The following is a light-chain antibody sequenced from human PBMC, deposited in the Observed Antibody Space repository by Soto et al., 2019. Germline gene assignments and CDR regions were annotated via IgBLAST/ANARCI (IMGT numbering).Light chain of an antibody. V-gene: IGKV1-39*01. CDR2: AAS. CDR3: QQSYSTPRT. J-gene: IGKJ1*01. Sequence: DIQMTQPPSSLSASVGDRVTITCRASQSISSYLNWYQQKPGKAPKLLIYAASSLQSGVPSRFSGSGSGTDFILTISSLQPEDFATYYCQQSYSTPRTFGQGTKVEIK. CDR1: QSISSY.